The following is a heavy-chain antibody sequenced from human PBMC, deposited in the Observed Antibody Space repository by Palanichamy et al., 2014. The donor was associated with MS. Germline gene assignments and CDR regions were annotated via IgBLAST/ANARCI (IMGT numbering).Heavy chain of an antibody. J-gene: IGHJ4*02. Sequence: RVTMTRDTSITTAYLELSSLSSEDTAVYYCARSGFAAGVYFDYWGQGTLVTVSA. D-gene: IGHD3-10*01. V-gene: IGHV1-8*01. CDR3: ARSGFAAGVYFDY.